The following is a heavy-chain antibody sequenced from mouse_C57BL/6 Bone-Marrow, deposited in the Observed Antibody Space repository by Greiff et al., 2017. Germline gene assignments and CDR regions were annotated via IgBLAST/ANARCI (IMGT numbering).Heavy chain of an antibody. CDR3: VSQSTMVTHYAMDY. CDR2: IRSKSNNYAT. V-gene: IGHV10-1*01. J-gene: IGHJ4*01. D-gene: IGHD2-2*01. Sequence: EVKLLESGGGLVQPKGSLKLSCAASGFSFNTYAMNWVRQAPGKGLEWVARIRSKSNNYATYYADSVKDRFTISRDDSESMLYLQMNNLKTEDTAMYYCVSQSTMVTHYAMDYWGQGTSVTVSS. CDR1: GFSFNTYA.